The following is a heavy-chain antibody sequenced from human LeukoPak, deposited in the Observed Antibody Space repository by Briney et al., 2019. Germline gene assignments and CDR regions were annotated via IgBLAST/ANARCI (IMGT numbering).Heavy chain of an antibody. J-gene: IGHJ6*02. V-gene: IGHV4-4*07. D-gene: IGHD2-2*01. CDR2: IYSSGST. CDR3: ARESSLAPAGNNYYYFGMDV. Sequence: PSETLSLTCTVSGASISSYYRGWIRQPAGKGLEWIGRIYSSGSTNYNPSLKSRVTMSLDTSKNQVSLKLSSVTAADTALYYCARESSLAPAGNNYYYFGMDVWGQGTTVTVSS. CDR1: GASISSYY.